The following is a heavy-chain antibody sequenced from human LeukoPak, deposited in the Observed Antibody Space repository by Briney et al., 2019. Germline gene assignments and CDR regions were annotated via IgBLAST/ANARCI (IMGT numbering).Heavy chain of an antibody. CDR3: ARGVGGAFGWHFDL. Sequence: ASVEVSCKASGYTFTGYYMHWVRQAPGQGLEWMGWINPNSGGTNYAQKFQGRVTMTRDTSISTAYMELSRLRSDDTAVYYCARGVGGAFGWHFDLWGRGTLVTVSS. V-gene: IGHV1-2*02. CDR2: INPNSGGT. D-gene: IGHD1-26*01. CDR1: GYTFTGYY. J-gene: IGHJ2*01.